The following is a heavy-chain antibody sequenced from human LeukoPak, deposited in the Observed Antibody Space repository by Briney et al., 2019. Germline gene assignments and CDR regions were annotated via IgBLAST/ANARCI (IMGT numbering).Heavy chain of an antibody. CDR3: GKTTVGYSSGQKPAWLVDY. CDR2: FDPEDGET. J-gene: IGHJ4*02. V-gene: IGHV1-24*01. CDR1: GYTLTELS. D-gene: IGHD5-18*01. Sequence: ASVKVSCKVSGYTLTELSMHWVRQAPGKGLEWMGGFDPEDGETIYAQKFQGRVTMTEDTSTDTAYMELSSLRSEDTAVYYCGKTTVGYSSGQKPAWLVDYWGQGTLVTVSS.